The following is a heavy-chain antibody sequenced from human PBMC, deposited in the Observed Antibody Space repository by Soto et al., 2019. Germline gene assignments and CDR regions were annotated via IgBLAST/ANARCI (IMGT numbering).Heavy chain of an antibody. V-gene: IGHV4-39*01. D-gene: IGHD2-15*01. CDR3: ARPYWNRYCSGGSCYRPWFDP. CDR2: IYYSGST. Sequence: SETLSLTCTVSGGSISSSSYYWGWIRQPPGKGLEWIGSIYYSGSTYYNPSLKSRVTISVDTSKNQFSLKLSSVTAADTAVYYCARPYWNRYCSGGSCYRPWFDPWGQGTLVTVSS. J-gene: IGHJ5*02. CDR1: GGSISSSSYY.